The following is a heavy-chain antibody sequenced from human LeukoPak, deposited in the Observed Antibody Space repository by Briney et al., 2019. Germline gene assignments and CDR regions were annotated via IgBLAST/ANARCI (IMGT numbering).Heavy chain of an antibody. CDR2: INEDGSEK. CDR3: ARDLRGSSWYFRGGYFDY. D-gene: IGHD6-13*01. Sequence: GGSLRLSCAASGFTFTSCWMSWVRQAPGKGLEWVANINEDGSEKYYVDYMKGRFTISRDNAKNSLYLQMNSLRAEDTAVYYCARDLRGSSWYFRGGYFDYWGQGTLVTVSS. V-gene: IGHV3-7*01. CDR1: GFTFTSCW. J-gene: IGHJ4*02.